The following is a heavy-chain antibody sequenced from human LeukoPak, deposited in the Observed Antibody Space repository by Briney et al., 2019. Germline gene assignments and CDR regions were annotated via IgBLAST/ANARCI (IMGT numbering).Heavy chain of an antibody. CDR2: INPNSGGT. D-gene: IGHD2-2*01. V-gene: IGHV1-2*02. CDR1: GYTFTGYY. CDR3: ARELAVVVPAAISGFDP. J-gene: IGHJ5*02. Sequence: GASVKVSCKASGYTFTGYYMHWVRQAPGQGLEWMGWINPNSGGTNYAQKFQGRVTMTRDTSISTAYMELSRLRSDDTAVYYCARELAVVVPAAISGFDPWGQGTLVTVSS.